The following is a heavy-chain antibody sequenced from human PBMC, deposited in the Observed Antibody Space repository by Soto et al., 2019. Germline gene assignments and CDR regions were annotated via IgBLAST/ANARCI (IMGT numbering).Heavy chain of an antibody. J-gene: IGHJ4*02. V-gene: IGHV3-7*01. CDR3: ASLGSSFFPVPYYFDY. D-gene: IGHD6-6*01. Sequence: GGSLRLSCAASGFTFSSYWMSWVRQAPGKGLEWVANIKQDGSEKYYVDSVKGRFTISRDNAKNSLYLQMNSLRAEDTAVYYCASLGSSFFPVPYYFDYWGQGTLVTVS. CDR2: IKQDGSEK. CDR1: GFTFSSYW.